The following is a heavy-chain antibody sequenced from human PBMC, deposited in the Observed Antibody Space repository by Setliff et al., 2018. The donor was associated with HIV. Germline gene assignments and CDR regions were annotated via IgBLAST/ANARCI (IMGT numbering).Heavy chain of an antibody. V-gene: IGHV4-34*01. Sequence: PSETLSLTCAVYSGSFSGYRWTWIRQPPGKGLEWIGEINHSGSTNYNPSLKSRVTISVDTSKNQFSLKLSSVTAADTAVFYCARGFPFCSGGNCRANYFDYWGQGTLVTVSS. D-gene: IGHD2-15*01. J-gene: IGHJ4*02. CDR1: SGSFSGYR. CDR3: ARGFPFCSGGNCRANYFDY. CDR2: INHSGST.